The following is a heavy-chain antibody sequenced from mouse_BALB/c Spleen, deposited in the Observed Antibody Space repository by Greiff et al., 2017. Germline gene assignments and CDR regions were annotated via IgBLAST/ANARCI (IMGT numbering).Heavy chain of an antibody. Sequence: QVQLQQSGAELMKPGASVKISCKATGYTFSSYWIEWVKQRPGHGLEWIGEILPGSGSTNYNEKFKGKATFTADTSSNTAYMQLSSLTSEDSAVYYCARTVTSGSWFAYWGQGTLVTVSA. V-gene: IGHV1-9*01. J-gene: IGHJ3*01. D-gene: IGHD2-2*01. CDR3: ARTVTSGSWFAY. CDR1: GYTFSSYW. CDR2: ILPGSGST.